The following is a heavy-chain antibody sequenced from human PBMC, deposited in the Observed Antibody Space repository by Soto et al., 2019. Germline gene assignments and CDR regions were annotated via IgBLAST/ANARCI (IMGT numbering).Heavy chain of an antibody. J-gene: IGHJ6*02. D-gene: IGHD3-10*01. CDR1: GGTFSSYA. V-gene: IGHV1-69*05. CDR2: IIPIFGTA. Sequence: GASVKVSCKASGGTFSSYAISWVRQAPGQGLEWMGGIIPIFGTANYAQKLQGRVTMTTDTSTSTAYMELRSLRSDDTAVYYCARDRGGSGSYYNPYYYYYGMDVWGQGTTVTVSS. CDR3: ARDRGGSGSYYNPYYYYYGMDV.